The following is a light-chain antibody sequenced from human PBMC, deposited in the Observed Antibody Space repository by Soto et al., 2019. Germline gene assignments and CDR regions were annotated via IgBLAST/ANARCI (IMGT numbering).Light chain of an antibody. CDR2: DAS. V-gene: IGKV1-5*01. J-gene: IGKJ1*01. CDR3: QQYNSYPWT. Sequence: DIQMTQAPSTLSASVGAGVTITGRASQSISNRLSWYQQKPGEAPKYLIYDASTLDSGAPSRFSGSGSGTEFTLSISSLQPDDFATYYCQQYNSYPWTFGQGTKV. CDR1: QSISNR.